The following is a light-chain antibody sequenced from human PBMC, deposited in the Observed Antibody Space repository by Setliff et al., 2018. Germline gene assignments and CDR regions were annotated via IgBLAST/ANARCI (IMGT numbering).Light chain of an antibody. J-gene: IGKJ1*01. Sequence: DIQMTQSPSTLSASLGDRVTITCRASQSISAWLAWYQQKPGQAPKLLIYKASRVEAGVPSRFSGSGSGTEFTLTISSLQPDDFATYYCQHYNGYPWTFGQGTKV. CDR1: QSISAW. CDR3: QHYNGYPWT. V-gene: IGKV1-5*03. CDR2: KAS.